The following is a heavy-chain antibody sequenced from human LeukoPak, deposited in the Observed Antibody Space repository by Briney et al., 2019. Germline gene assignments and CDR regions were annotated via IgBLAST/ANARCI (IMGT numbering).Heavy chain of an antibody. V-gene: IGHV1-2*02. CDR2: INPSSGGT. Sequence: ASVKVSCKASGYTFTGYYMNWVRQAPGQGLEWMGWINPSSGGTKYAQKFQGRVTMTRDTSISTAYMELNRLRSDDTAAYYCARGDHDYWGQGTLVTVSS. J-gene: IGHJ4*02. CDR1: GYTFTGYY. CDR3: ARGDHDY.